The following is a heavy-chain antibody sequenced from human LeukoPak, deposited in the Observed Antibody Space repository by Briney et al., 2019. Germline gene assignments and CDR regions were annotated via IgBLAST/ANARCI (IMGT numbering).Heavy chain of an antibody. CDR3: ARRAGAYSHPYDY. J-gene: IGHJ4*02. V-gene: IGHV3-53*01. D-gene: IGHD4/OR15-4a*01. CDR1: GFTVSSNS. CDR2: IYSDNT. Sequence: GGSLRLSCAASGFTVSSNSMSWVRQAPGKGLEWVSFIYSDNTHYSDSVKGRFTISRDNSKNTLYLQMNSLRAEDTAVYYCARRAGAYSHPYDYWGQGTLVSVSS.